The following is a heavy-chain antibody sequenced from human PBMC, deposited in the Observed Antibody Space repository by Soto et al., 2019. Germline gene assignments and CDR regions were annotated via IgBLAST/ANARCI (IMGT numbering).Heavy chain of an antibody. D-gene: IGHD4-17*01. CDR1: GGSIRSGGYY. Sequence: QVQLQDSGPGQVQPSQTLSLTCTVSGGSIRSGGYYWGWVRQHPVKGLEWIGYIHYSGTTHYNPSLRSRPTISLDSSKNTFSLTLTSMTVSDTAIYYCARGRVGLREPIDPFDVCGPGTMVTVSP. V-gene: IGHV4-31*03. CDR3: ARGRVGLREPIDPFDV. CDR2: IHYSGTT. J-gene: IGHJ3*01.